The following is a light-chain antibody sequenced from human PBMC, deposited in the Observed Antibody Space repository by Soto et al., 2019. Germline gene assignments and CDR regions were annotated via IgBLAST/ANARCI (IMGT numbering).Light chain of an antibody. J-gene: IGKJ1*01. CDR1: QTVPSNY. V-gene: IGKV3-20*01. CDR2: GAS. CDR3: QQYGGSRWT. Sequence: EIVLTHSPGTLSLSPGDRAPLSCRSSQTVPSNYLAWYQQKSGQTPKLLIYGASSRATGIPDRFSGSGSGTDFTLTISRMEPEDFAVYYCQQYGGSRWTFGQGTKV.